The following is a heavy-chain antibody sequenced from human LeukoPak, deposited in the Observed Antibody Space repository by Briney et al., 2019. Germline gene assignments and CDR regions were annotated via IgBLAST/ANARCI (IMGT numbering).Heavy chain of an antibody. CDR2: IYYSGSS. V-gene: IGHV4-59*08. J-gene: IGHJ3*02. D-gene: IGHD3-22*01. CDR3: ARHEPLRGHYYYDSSGRDAFDI. CDR1: GGSISSYY. Sequence: PSETLSLTCTVSGGSISSYYWSWIRQPPGKGLEWVGYIYYSGSSNYNPSLKSRVNISVDPYQNQFPLQLSSVTAADTAVYYCARHEPLRGHYYYDSSGRDAFDIWGQGTMVTVSS.